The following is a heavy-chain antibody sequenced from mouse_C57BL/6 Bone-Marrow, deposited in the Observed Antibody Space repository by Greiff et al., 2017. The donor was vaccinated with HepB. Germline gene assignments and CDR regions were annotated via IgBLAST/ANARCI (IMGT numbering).Heavy chain of an antibody. CDR1: GFTFSDYY. CDR2: ISNGGGST. J-gene: IGHJ2*01. Sequence: EVKVEESGGGLVQPGGSLKLSCAASGFTFSDYYMYWVRQTPEKRLEWVAYISNGGGSTYYPDTVKGRFTISRDNAKNTLYLQMSRLKSEDTAMYYCARLYYYGSSYLDYWGQGTTLTVSS. V-gene: IGHV5-12*01. D-gene: IGHD1-1*01. CDR3: ARLYYYGSSYLDY.